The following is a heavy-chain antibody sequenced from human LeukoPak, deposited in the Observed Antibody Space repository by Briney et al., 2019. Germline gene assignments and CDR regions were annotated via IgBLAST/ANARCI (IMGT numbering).Heavy chain of an antibody. D-gene: IGHD2-2*02. J-gene: IGHJ6*03. Sequence: PSETLSLTCTVSGGSISSGSYYWSWIRQPAGKGLEWIGRIYTSGSTNYNPSLKSRVTISVDTSKNQFSLQLNSVTPEDTAVYYCARGRSDCSSTSCYTRNRSVYYYYYMDVWGKGTTVTVSS. CDR3: ARGRSDCSSTSCYTRNRSVYYYYYMDV. CDR2: IYTSGST. CDR1: GGSISSGSYY. V-gene: IGHV4-61*02.